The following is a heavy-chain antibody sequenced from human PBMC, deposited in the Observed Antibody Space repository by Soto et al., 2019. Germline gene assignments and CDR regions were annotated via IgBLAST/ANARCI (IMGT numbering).Heavy chain of an antibody. V-gene: IGHV3-21*01. D-gene: IGHD6-6*01. CDR1: GFTFSSYS. CDR2: ISSSSSYI. J-gene: IGHJ6*03. CDR3: ARDQKKYSSSSGENYYYYYYMDV. Sequence: PGGSLRLSCAASGFTFSSYSMNWVRQAPGKGLEWVSSISSSSSYIYYADSVKGRFTISRDNVKNSLYLQMNSLRAEDTAVYYCARDQKKYSSSSGENYYYYYYMDVWGKGTTVTVSS.